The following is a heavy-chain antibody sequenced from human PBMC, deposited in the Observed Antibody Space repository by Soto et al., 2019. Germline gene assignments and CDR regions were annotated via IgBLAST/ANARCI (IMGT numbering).Heavy chain of an antibody. CDR3: ARVLVPAAMPPLYYYYYGMDV. J-gene: IGHJ6*02. Sequence: SETLSLTCTVSGGSISSGDYYWSWIRQPPGKGLECIGYIYYSESTNYNPSLKSRATISVDTSKNQLSLKLSSVTAADTAVYYCARVLVPAAMPPLYYYYYGMDVWGQGTTVTVSS. V-gene: IGHV4-30-4*01. D-gene: IGHD2-2*01. CDR1: GGSISSGDYY. CDR2: IYYSEST.